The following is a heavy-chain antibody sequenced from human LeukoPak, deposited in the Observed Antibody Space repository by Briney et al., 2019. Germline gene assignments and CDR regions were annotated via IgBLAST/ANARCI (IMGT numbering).Heavy chain of an antibody. J-gene: IGHJ4*02. CDR3: ARRATYCGGDCYSGRTEALAVFDY. CDR2: INPSGGST. V-gene: IGHV1-46*01. CDR1: GYTFTSYY. D-gene: IGHD2-21*02. Sequence: ASVKVSCKASGYTFTSYYMHWVRQAPGQGLEWMGIINPSGGSTSYAQKFQGRVTMTRDMTTSTVYMELSSLRSEDTAVYYCARRATYCGGDCYSGRTEALAVFDYWGQGTLVTVSS.